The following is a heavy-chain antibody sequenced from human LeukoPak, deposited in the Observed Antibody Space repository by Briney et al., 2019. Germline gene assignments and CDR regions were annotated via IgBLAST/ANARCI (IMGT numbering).Heavy chain of an antibody. Sequence: ASVTDSFKASSYTFTNYAFTWVRQAPGQGLEGMGCISAYNGNTNYAQRLQGRVTMTTDTSTSTAYMELRSLRSDDTAVYYCARGLEWLTRRHTWFDPWGQGTLVTVSS. CDR1: SYTFTNYA. CDR2: ISAYNGNT. D-gene: IGHD3-3*01. V-gene: IGHV1-18*01. CDR3: ARGLEWLTRRHTWFDP. J-gene: IGHJ5*02.